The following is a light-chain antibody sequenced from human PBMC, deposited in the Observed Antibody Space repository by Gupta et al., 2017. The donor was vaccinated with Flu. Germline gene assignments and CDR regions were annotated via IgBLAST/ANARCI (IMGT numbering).Light chain of an antibody. J-gene: IGLJ1*01. CDR3: SSYRSSSTSFV. CDR1: TSDVGANNY. Sequence: QSALTQPASVSGSPGQSIAIPCTGTTSDVGANNYVSWYQQHPGKAPKVMIYGVNNRPSGVSDRFSGSKSGNTASLTISGLQAEDEADYYCSSYRSSSTSFVFGTGTKVTVL. V-gene: IGLV2-14*03. CDR2: GVN.